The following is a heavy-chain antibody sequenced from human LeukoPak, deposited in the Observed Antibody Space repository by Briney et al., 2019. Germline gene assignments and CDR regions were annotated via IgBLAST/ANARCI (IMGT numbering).Heavy chain of an antibody. CDR2: ISSSSTYM. CDR1: GFTFSSYN. J-gene: IGHJ4*02. D-gene: IGHD5-18*01. Sequence: PGGSLGLSCAASGFTFSSYNINWVRQAPGKGLEWVSSISSSSTYMYYADSVKGRFTISRDNAKNSLYLQMNSLRAEDTAVYYCARERGYSFGYSDYWGQGTLVTVSS. V-gene: IGHV3-21*01. CDR3: ARERGYSFGYSDY.